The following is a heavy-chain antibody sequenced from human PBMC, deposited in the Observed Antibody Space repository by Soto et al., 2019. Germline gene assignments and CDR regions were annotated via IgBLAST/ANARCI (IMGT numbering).Heavy chain of an antibody. Sequence: GGSLRLSCAASGFTFSSHAMSWVRQAPGKGLEWVSSISGGGGSTYYADSVKGRFTSSRDNSKNTMYLLMNSLRAEDTALYYCAKSAASEDDYFYYGMDVWGQGTTVTVSS. CDR3: AKSAASEDDYFYYGMDV. CDR1: GFTFSSHA. D-gene: IGHD6-25*01. J-gene: IGHJ6*02. V-gene: IGHV3-23*01. CDR2: ISGGGGST.